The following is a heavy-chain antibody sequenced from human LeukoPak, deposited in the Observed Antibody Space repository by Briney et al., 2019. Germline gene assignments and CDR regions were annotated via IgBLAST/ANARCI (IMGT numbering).Heavy chain of an antibody. Sequence: GGSLRLSCAASGFTFSSYAMSWVRQAPGKGLEWVSAISGSGGSTYYADSVKGRFTISRDNSKNTLYLQMNSLRAEDTAVYYCARGLWFREDFDYWGQGTLVTVSS. D-gene: IGHD3-10*01. CDR2: ISGSGGST. CDR1: GFTFSSYA. V-gene: IGHV3-23*01. CDR3: ARGLWFREDFDY. J-gene: IGHJ4*02.